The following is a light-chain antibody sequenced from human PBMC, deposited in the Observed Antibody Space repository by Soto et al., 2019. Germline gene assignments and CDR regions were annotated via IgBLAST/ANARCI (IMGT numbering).Light chain of an antibody. CDR1: RNIERW. J-gene: IGKJ1*01. CDR2: NAS. V-gene: IGKV1-5*01. Sequence: DTRMTQSPSTLSASVGDTVTITCRASRNIERWLAWYQHKPGKPPKLLILNASTLGSGVPSRFSGSGSGTEFTLTISSLQPDDFATYYCQYCDTHWPFGQGTKVEVK. CDR3: QYCDTHWP.